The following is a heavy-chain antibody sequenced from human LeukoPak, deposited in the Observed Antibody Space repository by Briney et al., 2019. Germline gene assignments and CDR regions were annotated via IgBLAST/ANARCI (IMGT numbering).Heavy chain of an antibody. CDR1: GFTFGSYS. Sequence: PGGSLRLSCAASGFTFGSYSMNWVRQAPGKGLEWVSSISSSSSYIYYADSVKGRFTISRDNAKNSLYLQMNSLRAEDTAVYYCARDRITMVRGVILFDPWGQGTLVTVSS. D-gene: IGHD3-10*01. CDR2: ISSSSSYI. J-gene: IGHJ5*02. CDR3: ARDRITMVRGVILFDP. V-gene: IGHV3-21*01.